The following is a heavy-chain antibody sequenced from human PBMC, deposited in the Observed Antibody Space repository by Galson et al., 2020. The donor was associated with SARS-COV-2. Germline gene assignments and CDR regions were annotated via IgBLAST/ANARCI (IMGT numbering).Heavy chain of an antibody. D-gene: IGHD3-10*01. J-gene: IGHJ4*02. Sequence: SETLSLTCTVSGGSISSSSYYWGWIRQPPGKGLEWIGSIYYSGSTYYNPSLKSRVTISVDTSKNQFSLKLSSVTAADTAVYYCARAPGFGELGFDYWGQGTLVTVSS. CDR2: IYYSGST. V-gene: IGHV4-39*07. CDR3: ARAPGFGELGFDY. CDR1: GGSISSSSYY.